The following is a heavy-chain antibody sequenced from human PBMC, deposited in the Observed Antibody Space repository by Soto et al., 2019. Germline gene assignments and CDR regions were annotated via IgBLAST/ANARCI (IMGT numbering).Heavy chain of an antibody. J-gene: IGHJ4*02. CDR2: IYHSGGT. CDR1: GGSISSDNW. V-gene: IGHV4-4*02. CDR3: VRHGGFSFDS. D-gene: IGHD3-3*01. Sequence: QVQLQESGPGLVNPSGTLSLTCAVSGGSISSDNWWSWVRQPPGKGLEWIGEIYHSGGTHYNPSLKSRVTISVDKSKNLISLELSSVTAADTAVYFCVRHGGFSFDSWGQGTLVTVSS.